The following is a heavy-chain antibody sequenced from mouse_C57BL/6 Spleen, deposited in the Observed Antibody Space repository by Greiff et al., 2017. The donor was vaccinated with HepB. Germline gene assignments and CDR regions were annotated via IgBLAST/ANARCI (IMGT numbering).Heavy chain of an antibody. V-gene: IGHV5-4*01. CDR2: ISDGGSYT. D-gene: IGHD2-2*01. CDR3: ARAEDGYGFAY. Sequence: EVQGVESGGGLVKPGGSLKLSCAASGFTFSSYAMSWVRQTPEKRLEWVATISDGGSYTYYPDNVKGRFTISRDNAKNNRYLQMSHLKSEDTAMYYCARAEDGYGFAYWGQGTLVTVSA. CDR1: GFTFSSYA. J-gene: IGHJ3*01.